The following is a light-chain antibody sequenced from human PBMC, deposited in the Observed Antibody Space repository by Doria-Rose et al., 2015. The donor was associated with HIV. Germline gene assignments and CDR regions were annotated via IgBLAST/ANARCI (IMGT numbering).Light chain of an antibody. CDR1: QSLLHTIGYNY. CDR2: LGF. J-gene: IGKJ2*01. Sequence: VVTQPPLSLPVTPGQPASISCRSSQSLLHTIGYNYLDWYLQKPGQSPQLLIYLGFNRASGVPDRFSGSGSGTDFTLKISRVEAEDVGVYYCMQALQTPYTFGQGTKLEIK. CDR3: MQALQTPYT. V-gene: IGKV2-28*01.